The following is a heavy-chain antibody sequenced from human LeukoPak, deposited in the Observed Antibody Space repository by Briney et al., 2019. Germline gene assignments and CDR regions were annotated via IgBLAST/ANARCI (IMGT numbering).Heavy chain of an antibody. CDR1: GFTFSIHA. D-gene: IGHD5-12*01. CDR2: IRSSEDRT. Sequence: PGGSLRLSCAASGFTFSIHAMRWVRQAPGMGLEWVSAIRSSEDRTWYADSGKGRFTISRDNYKNTLYLQMNSLRAEDTAVYRCAKVQHSGYDMTFDYWGQGTLVSVSS. V-gene: IGHV3-23*01. CDR3: AKVQHSGYDMTFDY. J-gene: IGHJ4*02.